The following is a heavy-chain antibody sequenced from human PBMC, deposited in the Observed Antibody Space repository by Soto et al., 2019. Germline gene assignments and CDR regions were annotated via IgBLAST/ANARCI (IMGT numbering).Heavy chain of an antibody. Sequence: SETLSLTCTVSGGSISSYYWSWIRQPPGKGLEWIGYIYYSGSTNYNPSLKSRVTISVDTSKNQFSLKLSSVTAADTAVYYCARGLSRGYSYGRFDYWGQGTMVTVSS. V-gene: IGHV4-59*12. J-gene: IGHJ4*02. CDR1: GGSISSYY. D-gene: IGHD5-18*01. CDR2: IYYSGST. CDR3: ARGLSRGYSYGRFDY.